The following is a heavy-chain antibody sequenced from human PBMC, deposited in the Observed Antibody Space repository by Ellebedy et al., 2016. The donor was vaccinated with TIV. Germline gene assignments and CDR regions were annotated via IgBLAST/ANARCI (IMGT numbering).Heavy chain of an antibody. D-gene: IGHD1-1*01. V-gene: IGHV1-69*13. J-gene: IGHJ3*01. Sequence: SVKVSCXASGYTFTSYGISWVRQAPGQGLEWMGGIIPIFGTANYAQKFQGRVTITADESTRTAYMELSSLRSEDTAVYYCAREVRQPGAFDLWGQGTIVTVSS. CDR2: IIPIFGTA. CDR3: AREVRQPGAFDL. CDR1: GYTFTSYG.